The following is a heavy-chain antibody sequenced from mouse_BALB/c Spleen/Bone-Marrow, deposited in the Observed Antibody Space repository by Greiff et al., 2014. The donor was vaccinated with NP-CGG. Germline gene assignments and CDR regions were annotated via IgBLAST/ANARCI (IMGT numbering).Heavy chain of an antibody. CDR1: GFTFSTYG. V-gene: IGHV5-6*01. CDR2: ISNGGIYT. J-gene: IGHJ3*01. CDR3: VRPYDYGTWFAY. Sequence: DVHLVESGGDLVKPGGSLKLSCAASGFTFSTYGMSWVRQTPDKRLGWVAAISNGGIYTYYPDTVKGRFTISRDNAKNTLYLQMSSLKSEDTAMYYCVRPYDYGTWFAYWGQGTLVTVSA. D-gene: IGHD2-4*01.